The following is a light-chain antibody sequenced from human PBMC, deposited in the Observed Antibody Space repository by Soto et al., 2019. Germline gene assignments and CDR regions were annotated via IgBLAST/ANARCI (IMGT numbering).Light chain of an antibody. CDR3: QQYSSYPLT. CDR2: KAS. Sequence: DIQMTQSPSTLSASVGDRVTIACRASQIFSMWLAWYQQKPGKAPKLLVYKASSFESGVPSRFSGRGSGTEFTPAISSLQPDDFGTYYCQQYSSYPLTFGGGTKVESK. CDR1: QIFSMW. V-gene: IGKV1-5*03. J-gene: IGKJ4*01.